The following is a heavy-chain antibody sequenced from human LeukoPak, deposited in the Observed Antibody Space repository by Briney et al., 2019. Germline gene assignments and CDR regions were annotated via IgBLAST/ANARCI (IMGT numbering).Heavy chain of an antibody. J-gene: IGHJ5*02. V-gene: IGHV3-11*04. CDR2: ISSSGSTI. CDR1: GFTFSDYY. D-gene: IGHD4-17*01. Sequence: PGGSLRLSCAASGFTFSDYYMSWIRQAPGQGLEWVSYISSSGSTIYYADSVKGRFTISRDNAKNSLYLQMNSLRAEDTAVYYCARDANGDYGYWFDPWGQGTLVTVSS. CDR3: ARDANGDYGYWFDP.